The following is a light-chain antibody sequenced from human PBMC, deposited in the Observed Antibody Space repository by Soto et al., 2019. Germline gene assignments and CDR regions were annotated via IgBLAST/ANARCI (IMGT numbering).Light chain of an antibody. J-gene: IGKJ3*01. Sequence: DIQMTQSPSSLSASVGDRVTITCRASQTISSYLNWYQQKPGKAPKLLISAASSLQSGVPSRFSGSGSGTDFTHTIISLQPEAFATYYCQQSYSTPQFAFGTGTQVHIK. V-gene: IGKV1-39*01. CDR2: AAS. CDR3: QQSYSTPQFA. CDR1: QTISSY.